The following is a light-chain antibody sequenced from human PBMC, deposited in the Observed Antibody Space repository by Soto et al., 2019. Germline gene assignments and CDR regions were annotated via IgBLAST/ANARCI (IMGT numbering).Light chain of an antibody. J-gene: IGLJ2*01. V-gene: IGLV1-47*01. CDR2: RNN. Sequence: QSVLTQPPSASGTPGQRVTISCSGSSSNIGSNYVYWYQQLPGAAPKLLIYRNNQRPSGVPDRFSGSKSGTSASLAISGLRSEDEADYYCAVWDDSLRAVVFGGGTKLTVL. CDR1: SSNIGSNY. CDR3: AVWDDSLRAVV.